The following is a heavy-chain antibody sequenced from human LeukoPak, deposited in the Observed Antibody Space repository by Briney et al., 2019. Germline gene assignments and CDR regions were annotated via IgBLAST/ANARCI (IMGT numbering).Heavy chain of an antibody. CDR2: IDPNSGGT. CDR1: GYTFTDYY. V-gene: IGHV1-2*02. J-gene: IGHJ5*02. CDR3: ARAPGTYTKFDP. D-gene: IGHD3-16*01. Sequence: ASVKVSCKASGYTFTDYYIHWVRQAPGQGLQWMGWIDPNSGGTNYAQKFQGRVTMTRDTSISTAYMELSRLRSDDTAVYYCARAPGTYTKFDPWGQGTLVTVSS.